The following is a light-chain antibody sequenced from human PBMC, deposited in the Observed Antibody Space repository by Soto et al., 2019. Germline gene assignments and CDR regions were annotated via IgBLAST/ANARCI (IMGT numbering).Light chain of an antibody. V-gene: IGKV3-20*01. CDR1: QSVSRY. J-gene: IGKJ1*01. CDR2: DAA. Sequence: PGDRATLSFSASQSVSRYLAWYQQKPGQAPRLPITDAANRATGIPARFSGSGSGTDFTLTISRLEPEDFAVYYCQQYGNSPWTFGQGTKVDI. CDR3: QQYGNSPWT.